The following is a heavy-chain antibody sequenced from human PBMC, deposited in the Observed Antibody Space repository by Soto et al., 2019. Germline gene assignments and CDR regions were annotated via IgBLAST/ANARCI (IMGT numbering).Heavy chain of an antibody. CDR2: IIPIFGTA. CDR1: GGTFSSYA. D-gene: IGHD3-9*01. CDR3: SRVSILRYFDWLLYRGGMDV. V-gene: IGHV1-69*13. J-gene: IGHJ6*02. Sequence: ASVKVSCKASGGTFSSYAISWVRQAPGQGLAWMGGIIPIFGTANYAQKFQGRVTITADESTSTAYMELSSLRSEDTAVYYCSRVSILRYFDWLLYRGGMDVWGQGTTVNVSS.